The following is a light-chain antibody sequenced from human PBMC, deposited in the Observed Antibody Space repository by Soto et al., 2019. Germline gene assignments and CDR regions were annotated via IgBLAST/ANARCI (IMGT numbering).Light chain of an antibody. Sequence: DIQMTQSPSTLSASVGDRVIITCRASQSISSWLAWYQQKPGKAPNLLIYRASTLKSGIPSRFSGSGSGTEFTHTISSLQPDDFATYYCQQYDRASWTFGPGTKVEIK. V-gene: IGKV1-5*03. CDR1: QSISSW. CDR2: RAS. J-gene: IGKJ1*01. CDR3: QQYDRASWT.